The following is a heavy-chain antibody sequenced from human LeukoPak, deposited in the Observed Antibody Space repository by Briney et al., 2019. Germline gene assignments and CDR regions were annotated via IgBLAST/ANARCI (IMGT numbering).Heavy chain of an antibody. Sequence: SETLSLTCSVSGVPISSRSYYWGWIRQPPGKGLEWIGSMYFSGTTYYNPSLKSRVTISVDTSKKQFSLKLGSVTAADTAVYYCARTVYNNFGSGTYYNYFDNWGQGTLVTVSS. CDR2: MYFSGTT. V-gene: IGHV4-39*07. J-gene: IGHJ4*02. CDR1: GVPISSRSYY. CDR3: ARTVYNNFGSGTYYNYFDN. D-gene: IGHD3-10*01.